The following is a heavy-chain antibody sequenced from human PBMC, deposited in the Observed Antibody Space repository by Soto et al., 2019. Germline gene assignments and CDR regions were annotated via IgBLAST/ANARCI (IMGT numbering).Heavy chain of an antibody. CDR1: GFTFSDYW. CDR3: ARSSDAAFDI. V-gene: IGHV3-74*01. CDR2: IDSDGSST. J-gene: IGHJ3*02. Sequence: GGSLRLSCAASGFTFSDYWMNWVRQAPGKGLVWVSRIDSDGSSTSYADSVKGRFTISRDNAKNSLYLQMNSLRAEDTAVYYCARSSDAAFDIWGQGTMVTVSS.